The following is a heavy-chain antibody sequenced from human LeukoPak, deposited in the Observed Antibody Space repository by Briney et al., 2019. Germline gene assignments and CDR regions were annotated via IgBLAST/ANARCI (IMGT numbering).Heavy chain of an antibody. CDR3: AREQGYDILTGYYNSWFDP. Sequence: GESLKISGKGSGYSFTIYWIGWVRQMPGKGLGWMGIIYPGDSDTRYSPSFQGQVTISADESISTAYLQWSSLKASDTAMYYCAREQGYDILTGYYNSWFDPWGQGTLVTVSS. CDR2: IYPGDSDT. J-gene: IGHJ5*02. CDR1: GYSFTIYW. V-gene: IGHV5-51*01. D-gene: IGHD3-9*01.